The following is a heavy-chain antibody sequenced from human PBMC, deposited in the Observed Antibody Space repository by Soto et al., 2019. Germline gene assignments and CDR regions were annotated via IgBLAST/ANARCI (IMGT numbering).Heavy chain of an antibody. D-gene: IGHD3-3*01. CDR3: ARDLTNYYDFWSGYYYYGMGV. J-gene: IGHJ6*02. CDR2: INHSGST. Sequence: ASETLSLTCAVYGGSFSGYYWSWIRQPPGKGLEWIGEINHSGSTNYNPSLKSRVTISVDTSKNQFSLKLNSVTAADTAVYYCARDLTNYYDFWSGYYYYGMGVWGQGTTVTVSS. V-gene: IGHV4-34*01. CDR1: GGSFSGYY.